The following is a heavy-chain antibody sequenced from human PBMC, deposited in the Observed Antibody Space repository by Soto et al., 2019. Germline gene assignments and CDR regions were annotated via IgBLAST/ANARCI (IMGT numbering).Heavy chain of an antibody. J-gene: IGHJ5*02. V-gene: IGHV3-23*01. D-gene: IGHD6-13*01. CDR2: ISGSGGST. CDR1: GFTFSSYA. Sequence: EVQLLESGGGLVQPGGSLRLSCAASGFTFSSYAMSWVRQAPGKGLEWVSAISGSGGSTYYADSVKGRFTISRDNSKNPGYLQMNSLRAEDTAVYYCARRGDSSRWDGWFDPWGQGTLVTVSS. CDR3: ARRGDSSRWDGWFDP.